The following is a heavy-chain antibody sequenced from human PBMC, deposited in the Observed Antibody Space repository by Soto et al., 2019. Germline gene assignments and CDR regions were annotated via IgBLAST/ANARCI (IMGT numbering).Heavy chain of an antibody. Sequence: EVQLLESGGGLAQPGGSLRLSCAASGFTFSSYAMNWVLQAPGKGLEWVSSISGSSEVIYYADSVKGRFTISRDNSKNTMYLPMTRRRAEDTAVYYCAKTWWLLQHYAFDIWGQGTMVTVSS. CDR2: ISGSSEVI. CDR1: GFTFSSYA. D-gene: IGHD3-22*01. J-gene: IGHJ3*02. CDR3: AKTWWLLQHYAFDI. V-gene: IGHV3-23*01.